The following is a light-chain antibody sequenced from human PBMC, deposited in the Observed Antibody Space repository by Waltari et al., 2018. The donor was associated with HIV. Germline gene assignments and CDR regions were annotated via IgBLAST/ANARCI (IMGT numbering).Light chain of an antibody. J-gene: IGLJ2*01. V-gene: IGLV1-44*01. Sequence: QSVLTQPPSASGTPGQRVTISCSGSSSNIGSNTVNWYQQFPGSAPKLLLYSNNQRPSGVPDRFSGSKSGTSASLAISGLQSEDEADYYCAAWDDGLVGRVFGGGTKLTVL. CDR2: SNN. CDR3: AAWDDGLVGRV. CDR1: SSNIGSNT.